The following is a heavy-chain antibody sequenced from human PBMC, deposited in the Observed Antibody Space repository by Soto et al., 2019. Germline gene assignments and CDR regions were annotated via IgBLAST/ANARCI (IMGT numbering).Heavy chain of an antibody. Sequence: GGSLSLSCSASGFSFISFAMSWVRQTPGKGLEWVSTVSNSGGGTYYAVSVKGRFTISRDNSKSTLYLQMNILRAEDTAVYYCAKILPAYLYGGFDYWGQGTLVTVSS. CDR1: GFSFISFA. V-gene: IGHV3-23*01. CDR2: VSNSGGGT. J-gene: IGHJ4*02. CDR3: AKILPAYLYGGFDY. D-gene: IGHD3-10*01.